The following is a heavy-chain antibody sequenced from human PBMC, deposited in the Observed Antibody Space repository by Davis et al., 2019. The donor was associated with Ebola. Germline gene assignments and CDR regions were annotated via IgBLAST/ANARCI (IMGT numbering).Heavy chain of an antibody. D-gene: IGHD6-6*01. CDR2: IYYSGST. CDR1: GGSISSGDYY. CDR3: ARAMGRVAARPSNWFDP. Sequence: SETLSLTCTVSGGSISSGDYYWSWIRQPPGKGLEWIGSIYYSGSTYYNPSLKSRVTISVDTSKNQFSLKLSSVTAADTAVYYCARAMGRVAARPSNWFDPWGQGTLVTVSS. J-gene: IGHJ5*02. V-gene: IGHV4-39*07.